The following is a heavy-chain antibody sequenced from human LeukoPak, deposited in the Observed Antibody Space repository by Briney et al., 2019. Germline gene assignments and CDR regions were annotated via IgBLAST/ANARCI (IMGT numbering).Heavy chain of an antibody. CDR2: ISGSGGST. CDR1: GFTFSSYA. V-gene: IGHV3-23*01. Sequence: GSLRLSCAASGFTFSSYAMSWVRQAPGKGLEWVSAISGSGGSTYYADSVKGRFTISRDNSKNTLYLQMNSLRAEDTAVYYCAKDACSGGSCYSLYYFDYWGQGTLVTVSS. J-gene: IGHJ4*02. CDR3: AKDACSGGSCYSLYYFDY. D-gene: IGHD2-15*01.